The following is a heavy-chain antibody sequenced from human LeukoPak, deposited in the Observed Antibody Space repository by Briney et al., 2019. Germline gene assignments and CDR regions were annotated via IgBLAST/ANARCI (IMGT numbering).Heavy chain of an antibody. J-gene: IGHJ4*02. V-gene: IGHV4-59*01. D-gene: IGHD3-22*01. CDR1: GGSISTYY. CDR2: IYYSGST. CDR3: ARERDSSGYYDH. Sequence: SETLSLTCTVSGGSISTYYWNWFRQPPGKGLEWIGYIYYSGSTNYHPSLKSRVTISVDTSNNQFSLKLTSVTAADTAVYYCARERDSSGYYDHWGQGTLVTVSS.